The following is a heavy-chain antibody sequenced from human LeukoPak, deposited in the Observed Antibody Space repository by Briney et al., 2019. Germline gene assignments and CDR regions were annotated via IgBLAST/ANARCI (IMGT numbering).Heavy chain of an antibody. CDR1: GFTLSSYA. V-gene: IGHV3-23*01. CDR3: ARTIFGVVQRWFDP. J-gene: IGHJ5*02. CDR2: ISGNAGST. Sequence: GGSLRLSCAASGFTLSSYAMSWVRQAPGKGLEWVSLISGNAGSTYYADSVKGRFTISRDITKNTLYLQMNSLRAEDTAVYYCARTIFGVVQRWFDPWGQGTLVTVSS. D-gene: IGHD3-3*01.